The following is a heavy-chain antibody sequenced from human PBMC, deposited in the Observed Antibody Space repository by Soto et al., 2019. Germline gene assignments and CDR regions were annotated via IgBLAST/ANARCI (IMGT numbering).Heavy chain of an antibody. D-gene: IGHD6-13*01. J-gene: IGHJ6*02. Sequence: GGSLRLSCAASGFTFSSYAMSWVRQAPGKGLEWVSAISGSGGSTYYADSVKGRFTISRDNSKNTLYLQMNSLRAEDTAVYYCAKASSSWSTKGPYYYYYGMDVWGQGTTVTVSS. CDR3: AKASSSWSTKGPYYYYYGMDV. CDR1: GFTFSSYA. CDR2: ISGSGGST. V-gene: IGHV3-23*01.